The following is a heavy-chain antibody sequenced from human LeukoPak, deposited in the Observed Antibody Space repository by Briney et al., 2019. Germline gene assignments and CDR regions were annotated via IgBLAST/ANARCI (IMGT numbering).Heavy chain of an antibody. Sequence: GGSLRLSCAVSGITLSNYGMSWVRQAPGKGLEWVAGISDSGGSTKYADSVKGRFTIARDNRKNTLYLQMNSLRAEDTAVYFCAKRGVVIRVILVGFHKEAYYFESWGQGALVTVSA. V-gene: IGHV3-23*01. CDR2: ISDSGGST. D-gene: IGHD3/OR15-3a*01. CDR1: GITLSNYG. CDR3: AKRGVVIRVILVGFHKEAYYFES. J-gene: IGHJ4*02.